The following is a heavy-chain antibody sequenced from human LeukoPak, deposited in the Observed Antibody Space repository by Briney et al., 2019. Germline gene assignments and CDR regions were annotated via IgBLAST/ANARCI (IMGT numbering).Heavy chain of an antibody. J-gene: IGHJ6*04. CDR1: AFTVSSNC. V-gene: IGHV3-53*01. CDR3: ARESSSCFGDLGYSFYAMDV. CDR2: LYINGVT. D-gene: IGHD3-10*01. Sequence: GGSLRLSCAASAFTVSSNCMNWVRQGPGKGLEWVSVLYINGVTYYADFVKGRFTISRDNSKNTLYLQMNSLRAEDTAVYYCARESSSCFGDLGYSFYAMDVWGKGTTVTVSS.